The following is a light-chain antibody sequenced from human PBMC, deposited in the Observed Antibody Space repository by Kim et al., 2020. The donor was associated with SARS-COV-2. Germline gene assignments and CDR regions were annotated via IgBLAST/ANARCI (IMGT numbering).Light chain of an antibody. CDR2: GKN. CDR3: NSRDSNNNVL. Sequence: SSELTQEPAVSVALGQTVRITCQGDSLRSYYATWYQQKPGQAPILVIYGKNNRPSGIPDRFSGSSSGNTASLTITGTQAGDEADYYCNSRDSNNNVLFGG. CDR1: SLRSYY. V-gene: IGLV3-19*01. J-gene: IGLJ2*01.